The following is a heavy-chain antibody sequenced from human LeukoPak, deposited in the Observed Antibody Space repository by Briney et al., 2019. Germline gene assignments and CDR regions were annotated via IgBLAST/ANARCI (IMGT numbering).Heavy chain of an antibody. Sequence: ASVKVSCKASGYTFTNYGISWVRQAPGQGLEWMGWISIYNGHTNYAQKLQGRVTMTTDTSTSTAYMDLRSLKSDDTAVYYCARGGRWELPRPYAFDIWGQGTMVTVSS. CDR2: ISIYNGHT. D-gene: IGHD1-26*01. V-gene: IGHV1-18*01. CDR1: GYTFTNYG. CDR3: ARGGRWELPRPYAFDI. J-gene: IGHJ3*02.